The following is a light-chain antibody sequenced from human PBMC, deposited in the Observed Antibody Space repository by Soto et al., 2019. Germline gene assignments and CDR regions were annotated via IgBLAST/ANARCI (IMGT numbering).Light chain of an antibody. V-gene: IGLV2-14*01. Sequence: QSALTQPASVSGSPGQSITISCSGASSDIGPYDYVSWYLQHPGKVPKLMIYEVSNRPSGVSNRFSGSKSGNTASLTISGLQAEDEADYYCSSYTGSSTLVFGTGTKLTVL. J-gene: IGLJ1*01. CDR2: EVS. CDR3: SSYTGSSTLV. CDR1: SSDIGPYDY.